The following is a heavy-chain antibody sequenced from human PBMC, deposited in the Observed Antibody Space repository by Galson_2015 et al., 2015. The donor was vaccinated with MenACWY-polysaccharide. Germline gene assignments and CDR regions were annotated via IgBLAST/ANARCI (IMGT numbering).Heavy chain of an antibody. Sequence: PALVKPTQTLTLTCTFSGFSLSTSGVGVGWIRQPPGKALEWLALIYWDDDKRYSPSLKSRLTITKDTSKNQVVLTMTNMDPVDTATYYCAHSLVRAVVPAARFDYWGQGTLVTVSS. J-gene: IGHJ4*02. CDR2: IYWDDDK. V-gene: IGHV2-5*02. CDR1: GFSLSTSGVG. D-gene: IGHD2-2*01. CDR3: AHSLVRAVVPAARFDY.